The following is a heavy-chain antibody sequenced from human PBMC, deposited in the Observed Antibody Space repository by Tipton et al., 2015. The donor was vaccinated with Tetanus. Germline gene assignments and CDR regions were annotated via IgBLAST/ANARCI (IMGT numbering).Heavy chain of an antibody. D-gene: IGHD2-21*01. CDR1: GGSLRSGDHY. J-gene: IGHJ6*02. CDR2: IYYTGST. Sequence: LRLSCSVSGGSLRSGDHYWSWIRQPPGKGLEWIGYIYYTGSTNYNPSLKSGVTISLDTSKNQFSLKLTSVSAADTAVYYCARLTGHSMDVVDYYYFGMDVWGQGTKVTASS. CDR3: ARLTGHSMDVVDYYYFGMDV. V-gene: IGHV4-61*08.